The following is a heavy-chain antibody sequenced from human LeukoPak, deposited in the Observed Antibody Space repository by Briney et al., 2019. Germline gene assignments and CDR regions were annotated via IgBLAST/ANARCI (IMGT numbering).Heavy chain of an antibody. Sequence: SETPSLTCTVSGGSISSGGYYWSWIRHPPGKGLEWIGYIYHSGSTYYNPSLKSRVTISVDRSKNQFSLKLSSVTAADTAVYYCARSPSYSSPTPTPTRNWFDPWGQGTLVTVSS. CDR1: GGSISSGGYY. D-gene: IGHD6-13*01. CDR3: ARSPSYSSPTPTPTRNWFDP. J-gene: IGHJ5*02. CDR2: IYHSGST. V-gene: IGHV4-30-2*01.